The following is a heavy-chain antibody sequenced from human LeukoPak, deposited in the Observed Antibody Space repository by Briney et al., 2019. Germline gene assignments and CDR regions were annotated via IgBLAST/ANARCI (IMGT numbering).Heavy chain of an antibody. Sequence: GGSLRLSCAASGFTFSDYYMSWIRQAPGKGLEWVSYISTSSSTIYYADSVKGRFTISRDNSKNTLYVQMNSLRAEDTAVYCCAKGRAGIDYWGQGTLVIVSS. J-gene: IGHJ4*02. CDR3: AKGRAGIDY. CDR1: GFTFSDYY. V-gene: IGHV3-11*01. D-gene: IGHD6-19*01. CDR2: ISTSSSTI.